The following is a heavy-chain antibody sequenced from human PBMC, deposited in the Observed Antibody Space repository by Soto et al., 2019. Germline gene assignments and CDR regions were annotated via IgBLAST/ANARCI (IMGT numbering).Heavy chain of an antibody. CDR1: GFTFSTYD. D-gene: IGHD3-22*01. J-gene: IGHJ4*02. Sequence: GGSLRLSCAASGFTFSTYDMSWVRQAPGKGLEWVSGISGSGDSTYYAESVKGRFTISRDNSKNTQFLQMNSLRAEDTAVYFCAKPSRGSGSHYFDFWGQGTLVTVSS. CDR2: ISGSGDST. CDR3: AKPSRGSGSHYFDF. V-gene: IGHV3-23*01.